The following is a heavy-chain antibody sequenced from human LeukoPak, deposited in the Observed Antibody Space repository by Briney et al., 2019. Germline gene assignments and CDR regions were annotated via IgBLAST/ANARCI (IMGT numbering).Heavy chain of an antibody. D-gene: IGHD3-22*01. CDR2: ISYDGSNK. CDR1: GFTFSSYG. Sequence: PGGSLRLSCAASGFTFSSYGMHWVRQAPGKGLEWVAVISYDGSNKYYADSVKGRFTISRDNPKNTLYLQMNSLRAEDTAVYYCAKSPYYYDSSGYYYWGQGTLVTVSS. CDR3: AKSPYYYDSSGYYY. J-gene: IGHJ4*02. V-gene: IGHV3-30*18.